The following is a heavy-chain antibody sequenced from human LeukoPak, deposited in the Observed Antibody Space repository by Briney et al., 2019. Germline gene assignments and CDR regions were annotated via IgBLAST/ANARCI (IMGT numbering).Heavy chain of an antibody. CDR3: IRSSGYSTFDY. CDR1: GGSISSSSYY. V-gene: IGHV4-39*07. D-gene: IGHD3-22*01. Sequence: SETLSLTCTVSGGSISSSSYYWGWIRQPPGKGLEWIGSIYYSGSTYYNPSLKSRVTISVDTSKNQFSLKLSSVTAADTAVYYCIRSSGYSTFDYWGQGTLVTVSS. J-gene: IGHJ4*02. CDR2: IYYSGST.